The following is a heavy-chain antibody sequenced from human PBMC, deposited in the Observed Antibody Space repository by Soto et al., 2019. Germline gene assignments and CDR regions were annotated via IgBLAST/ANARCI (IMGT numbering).Heavy chain of an antibody. Sequence: PQSLTCTVSVGSISSPGYSWNWIRQPPGKGLEWIGYIYHSGSTYYTPSLRSRVTMSVDRSKDQVSLKLTSVTAADTAFFFCAGELGMRAGSPVWAFRVKGSYDL. CDR2: IYHSGST. CDR3: AGELGMRAGSPVWAFRVKGSYDL. CDR1: VGSISSPGYS. V-gene: IGHV4-30-2*01. D-gene: IGHD2-21*01. J-gene: IGHJ2*01.